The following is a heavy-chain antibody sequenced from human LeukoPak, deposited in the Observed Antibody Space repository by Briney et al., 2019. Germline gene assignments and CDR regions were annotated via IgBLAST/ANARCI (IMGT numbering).Heavy chain of an antibody. CDR2: IIPIFGTA. CDR3: ARSSLFGVVTGYFDY. Sequence: SVKVSCKASGGTFSSYAISWVRQAPGQGLEWMGRIIPIFGTANYAQKFQGRVTITTDESTSTAYIELSSLRSEDTAVYYCARSSLFGVVTGYFDYWGQGTLVTVSS. D-gene: IGHD3-3*01. CDR1: GGTFSSYA. V-gene: IGHV1-69*05. J-gene: IGHJ4*02.